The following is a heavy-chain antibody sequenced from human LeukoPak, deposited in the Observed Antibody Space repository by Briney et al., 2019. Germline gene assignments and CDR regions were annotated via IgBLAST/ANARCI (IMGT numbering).Heavy chain of an antibody. CDR2: LYSGGTT. CDR1: GFTVSSKY. Sequence: PGGSLRLSCAASGFTVSSKYMSWVRQVPGKGLEWVSVLYSGGTTHYADSVKGRFIISRDNSKNTLYLQMNSLRADDTAVYYCARDLSIAARPGTFDYWGQGTLVTVSS. CDR3: ARDLSIAARPGTFDY. J-gene: IGHJ4*02. D-gene: IGHD6-6*01. V-gene: IGHV3-53*01.